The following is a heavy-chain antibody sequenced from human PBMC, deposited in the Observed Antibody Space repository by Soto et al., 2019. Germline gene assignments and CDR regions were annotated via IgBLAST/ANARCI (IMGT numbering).Heavy chain of an antibody. CDR3: AREWGLLPYYVMNV. J-gene: IGHJ6*02. CDR1: GDSATSGSYY. CDR2: ISYTGRT. D-gene: IGHD7-27*01. V-gene: IGHV4-61*03. Sequence: NPSETLSLTCIVSGDSATSGSYYWTWLRQPPGKGLEWIGYISYTGRTKYNPSLQSRVTISVDTSKNDFSLNLSSVTAADTAVYFCAREWGLLPYYVMNVWGHGTAVTVSS.